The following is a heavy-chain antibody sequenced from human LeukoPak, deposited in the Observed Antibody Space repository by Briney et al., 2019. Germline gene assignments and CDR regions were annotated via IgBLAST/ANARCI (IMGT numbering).Heavy chain of an antibody. CDR3: ARGGHRLVHSGSGSYYIDAFDI. Sequence: ASVKVSCMASGYTFTSYDINWVRQATGQGLEWMGWMNPNSGNTGYAQKFQGRVTMTRNTSISTAYMELSSLRSEETAVYYCARGGHRLVHSGSGSYYIDAFDIWGQGTMVTVSS. J-gene: IGHJ3*02. CDR1: GYTFTSYD. D-gene: IGHD3-10*01. V-gene: IGHV1-8*01. CDR2: MNPNSGNT.